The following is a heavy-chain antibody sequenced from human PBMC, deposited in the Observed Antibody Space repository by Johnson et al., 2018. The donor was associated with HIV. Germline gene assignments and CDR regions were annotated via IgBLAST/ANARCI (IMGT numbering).Heavy chain of an antibody. CDR2: IWFDGNNK. Sequence: QVQLVESGGGVVQPGGSLRLSCAASGFTFSNYGMHCVRQAPGKGLEWVAVIWFDGNNKHYSDSVKGRFTISRDNSNNILYLQMNSLRVEDTAVYYCAKVAVATAAGGVALDIWGPGTMVTVS. CDR3: AKVAVATAAGGVALDI. J-gene: IGHJ3*02. D-gene: IGHD6-13*01. V-gene: IGHV3-33*06. CDR1: GFTFSNYG.